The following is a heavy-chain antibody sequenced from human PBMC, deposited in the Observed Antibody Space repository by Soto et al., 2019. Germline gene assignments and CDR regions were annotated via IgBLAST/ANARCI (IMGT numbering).Heavy chain of an antibody. CDR2: ITPIFGTA. J-gene: IGHJ4*02. CDR1: GGTFSSYA. D-gene: IGHD4-17*01. Sequence: SVKVSCKASGGTFSSYALSWVRQAPGLGLEWMGGITPIFGTANYAQKFQGRVTITADESTSTAYMELCSLRSEDTAVYYCAARGDYDVYYWGQGTLVTVSS. V-gene: IGHV1-69*13. CDR3: AARGDYDVYY.